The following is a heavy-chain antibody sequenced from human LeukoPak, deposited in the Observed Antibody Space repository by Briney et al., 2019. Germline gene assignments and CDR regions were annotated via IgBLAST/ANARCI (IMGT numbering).Heavy chain of an antibody. V-gene: IGHV3-74*01. CDR3: AKQLGYCSDGSCYFPY. J-gene: IGHJ4*02. D-gene: IGHD2-15*01. CDR2: INSDGSHT. Sequence: GGSLRLSCAASEFTFNNYWMHWVRQAPGKGLVWVSRINSDGSHTDYADSVKGRFTISRDNSKSTLCLQMNSLRAEDTAVYYCAKQLGYCSDGSCYFPYWGQGTLVTVSS. CDR1: EFTFNNYW.